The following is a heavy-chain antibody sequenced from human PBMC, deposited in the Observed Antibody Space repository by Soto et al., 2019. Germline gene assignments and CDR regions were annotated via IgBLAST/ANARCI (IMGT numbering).Heavy chain of an antibody. Sequence: PGGSLRLSCVASGFTFSGYAMSWVRQAPGKGLEWVSTISNSGGSTWYAESVKGRFTISRDNSKNTLDLQMNSLRAEDTAVYYCLMGYFFDYWGQGTLVTVSS. CDR2: ISNSGGST. V-gene: IGHV3-23*01. CDR3: LMGYFFDY. CDR1: GFTFSGYA. J-gene: IGHJ4*02. D-gene: IGHD3-16*01.